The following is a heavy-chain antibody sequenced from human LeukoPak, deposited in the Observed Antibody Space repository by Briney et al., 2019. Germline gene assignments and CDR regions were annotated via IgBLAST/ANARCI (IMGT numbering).Heavy chain of an antibody. D-gene: IGHD3-16*02. CDR2: IYYSGST. V-gene: IGHV4-59*08. Sequence: SETLSLTRTVSGGSISSYYWSWIRQPPGKGLEWIGYIYYSGSTNYNPSLKSRVTISVDTSKNQLSLKLSSVTAADTAVYYCARCYSPRLGFDPWGQGTLVTVSS. J-gene: IGHJ5*02. CDR1: GGSISSYY. CDR3: ARCYSPRLGFDP.